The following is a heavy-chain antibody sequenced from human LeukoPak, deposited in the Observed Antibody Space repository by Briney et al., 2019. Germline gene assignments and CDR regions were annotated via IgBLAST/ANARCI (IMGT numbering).Heavy chain of an antibody. CDR2: INHSGST. CDR3: ARVVLYDFWSGYQYFDY. J-gene: IGHJ4*02. V-gene: IGHV4-34*01. Sequence: SETLSLTCAVYGGSFSGYYWSWIRQPPGKGLEWIGEINHSGSTNYNPSLKSRVTISVDTSKNQFSLKPSSVTAADTAVYYCARVVLYDFWSGYQYFDYWGQGTLVTVSS. CDR1: GGSFSGYY. D-gene: IGHD3-3*01.